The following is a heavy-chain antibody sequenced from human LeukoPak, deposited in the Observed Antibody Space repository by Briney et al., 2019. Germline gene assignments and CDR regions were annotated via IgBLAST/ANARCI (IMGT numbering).Heavy chain of an antibody. V-gene: IGHV1-69*13. Sequence: ASVKVSCKASGGTFSSYAISWVRQAPGQGLEWMGGIIPIFGTANYAQKFQGRVTITADESTSTAYMELSSLRSEDTAVYYCARERAMVRSQFDYWGQGTLVTVSS. CDR1: GGTFSSYA. CDR3: ARERAMVRSQFDY. D-gene: IGHD3-10*01. CDR2: IIPIFGTA. J-gene: IGHJ4*02.